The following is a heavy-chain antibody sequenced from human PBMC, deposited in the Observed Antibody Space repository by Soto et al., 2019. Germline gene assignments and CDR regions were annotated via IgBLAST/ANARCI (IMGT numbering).Heavy chain of an antibody. CDR3: ARDHTPDIVVVVDATAYNWFDP. Sequence: ASVKVSCKASGGTFSSYAISWVRQAPGQGLEWMGGIIPIFVTANYAQRFQGRVTIAADESTSTAYMELSSLRSEDTAVYYCARDHTPDIVVVVDATAYNWFDPWGQGTLVTVSS. V-gene: IGHV1-69*13. D-gene: IGHD2-15*01. CDR1: GGTFSSYA. CDR2: IIPIFVTA. J-gene: IGHJ5*01.